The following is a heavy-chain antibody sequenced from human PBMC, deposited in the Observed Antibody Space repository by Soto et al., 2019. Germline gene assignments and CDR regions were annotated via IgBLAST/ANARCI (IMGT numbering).Heavy chain of an antibody. V-gene: IGHV1-18*01. J-gene: IGHJ6*02. CDR1: GYTFTSYG. Sequence: AASVKVSCKASGYTFTSYGISWVRQAPGQGLEWMGWISAYNGNTNYAQKLQGRVTMTTDTSTSTAYMELRSLRSDDTAVYYCARWNPYSSSPHYYYYGMDVWGQGTTVTVSS. CDR3: ARWNPYSSSPHYYYYGMDV. D-gene: IGHD6-6*01. CDR2: ISAYNGNT.